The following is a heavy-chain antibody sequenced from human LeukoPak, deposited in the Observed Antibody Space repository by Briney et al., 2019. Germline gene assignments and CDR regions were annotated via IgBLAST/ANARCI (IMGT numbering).Heavy chain of an antibody. Sequence: PGGSLRLSCVASEFTISSYWMSWVRQAPGKVLEWVANINRDGSEKYYVDSVKGRFTISRDNVKKSLYLQMNSLRAEDTALYYCARVASDRYGDAFDVWGQGTMLTVSS. CDR2: INRDGSEK. J-gene: IGHJ3*01. CDR1: EFTISSYW. CDR3: ARVASDRYGDAFDV. D-gene: IGHD6-19*01. V-gene: IGHV3-7*04.